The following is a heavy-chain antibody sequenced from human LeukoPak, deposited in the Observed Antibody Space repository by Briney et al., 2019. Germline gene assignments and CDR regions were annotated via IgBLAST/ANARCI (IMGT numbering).Heavy chain of an antibody. J-gene: IGHJ6*03. CDR1: GGSISSYY. CDR3: ARDSVVVPAATSYYYYYMDV. V-gene: IGHV4-4*07. CDR2: IYTSGST. D-gene: IGHD2-2*01. Sequence: SETLSLTCTVSGGSISSYYWSWIRQPAGKGLEWIGRIYTSGSTNYNPSLKRRVTISVDKSKNQFSLKLSSVTAADTAVYYCARDSVVVPAATSYYYYYMDVWGKGTTVTVSS.